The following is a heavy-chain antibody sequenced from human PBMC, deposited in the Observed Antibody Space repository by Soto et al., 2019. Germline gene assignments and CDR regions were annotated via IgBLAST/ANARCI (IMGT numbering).Heavy chain of an antibody. CDR3: ASLVYYYDRSGRLFDT. CDR1: GFTFSSYE. V-gene: IGHV3-48*03. J-gene: IGHJ5*02. D-gene: IGHD3-22*01. Sequence: GGSLRLSCAASGFTFSSYEMNLVRQAPGKGLEWVSYISSSGSTIYYADSVKGRFTISRDNAKNSLYLQMNSLRAEDTAVYYCASLVYYYDRSGRLFDTRGQGTLVTTSS. CDR2: ISSSGSTI.